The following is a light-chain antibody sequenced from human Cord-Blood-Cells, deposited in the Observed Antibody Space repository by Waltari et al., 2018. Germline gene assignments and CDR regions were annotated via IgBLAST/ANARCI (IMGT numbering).Light chain of an antibody. CDR2: WAS. V-gene: IGKV4-1*01. CDR3: QQYYSTPWT. J-gene: IGKJ1*01. CDR1: QSVLYSSNNKNY. Sequence: IVMTQSPDPLAVSLGERATINCKSSQSVLYSSNNKNYLAWYQQKPGRPPKLIIYWASTRESGVPDRFSGSGSGTDFTLTISSLQAEDVAVYYCQQYYSTPWTFGQGTKVEIK.